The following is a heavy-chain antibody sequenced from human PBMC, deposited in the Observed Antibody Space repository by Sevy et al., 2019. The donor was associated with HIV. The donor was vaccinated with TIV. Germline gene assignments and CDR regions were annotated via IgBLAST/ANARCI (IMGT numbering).Heavy chain of an antibody. CDR1: GFSLINYA. CDR3: AKVLNSQINTDDTFDI. Sequence: GGSLRLSCKATGFSLINYAIHWVRQAPGKGLEWVAVMTFDASHQYYADSVKGGFTISRDTSTNTVYLQMNSLRADDTALYSCAKVLNSQINTDDTFDIWGLGTMVTVSS. J-gene: IGHJ3*02. D-gene: IGHD3-9*01. CDR2: MTFDASHQ. V-gene: IGHV3-33*03.